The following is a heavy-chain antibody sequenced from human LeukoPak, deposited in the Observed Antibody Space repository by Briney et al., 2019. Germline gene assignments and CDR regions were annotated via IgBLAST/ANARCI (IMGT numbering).Heavy chain of an antibody. D-gene: IGHD3-3*01. J-gene: IGHJ4*02. CDR3: ASHLITYYDFWSGYSLDY. CDR1: GGSISSYY. CDR2: IYYSGST. Sequence: SETLSLTCTVSGGSISSYYWSWIRRPPGKGLEWIGYIYYSGSTNYNPSLKSRVTISVDTSKNQFSLKLSSVTAADTAVYYCASHLITYYDFWSGYSLDYWGQGTLVTVSS. V-gene: IGHV4-59*08.